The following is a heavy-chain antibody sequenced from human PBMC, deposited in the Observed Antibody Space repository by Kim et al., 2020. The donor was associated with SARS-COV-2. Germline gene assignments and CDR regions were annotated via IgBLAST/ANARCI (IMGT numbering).Heavy chain of an antibody. J-gene: IGHJ4*02. CDR3: VHGSMWRYLDY. D-gene: IGHD2-21*01. Sequence: SETLSLTCGVSGGSISSTRYYWGWIRQPPGKGLEWIGSIYYSGSIYFNPSLESRVTISIDTSKNQLALNLTSVSAADTAMYYCVHGSMWRYLDYWGQGSLVSVSS. CDR2: IYYSGSI. V-gene: IGHV4-39*01. CDR1: GGSISSTRYY.